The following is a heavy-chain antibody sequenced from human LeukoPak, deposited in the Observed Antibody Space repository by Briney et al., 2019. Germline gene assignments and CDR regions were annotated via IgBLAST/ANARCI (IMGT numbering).Heavy chain of an antibody. Sequence: SLRLSCAASGFTFDDYAMHWVRQAPGKGLEWASGISWNSGSIGYADSVKGRFTISRDNAKNSLYLQMNSLRAEDTALYYCAKDIYDSSGFFDYWGQGTLVTVSS. CDR3: AKDIYDSSGFFDY. CDR2: ISWNSGSI. CDR1: GFTFDDYA. V-gene: IGHV3-9*01. J-gene: IGHJ4*02. D-gene: IGHD3-22*01.